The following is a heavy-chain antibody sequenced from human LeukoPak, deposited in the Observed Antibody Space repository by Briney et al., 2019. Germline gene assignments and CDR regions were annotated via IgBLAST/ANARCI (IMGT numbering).Heavy chain of an antibody. CDR3: ARGKPYSSSWYFTPLRIKNWFDP. CDR1: GGSFCGYY. CDR2: INHSGST. V-gene: IGHV4-34*01. J-gene: IGHJ5*02. Sequence: SETLSLTCAVYGGSFCGYYWSWIRQPPGKGLEWIGEINHSGSTNYNPSLKSRVTISVDTSKNQFSLKLSSVTAADTAVYYCARGKPYSSSWYFTPLRIKNWFDPWGQGTLVTVSS. D-gene: IGHD6-13*01.